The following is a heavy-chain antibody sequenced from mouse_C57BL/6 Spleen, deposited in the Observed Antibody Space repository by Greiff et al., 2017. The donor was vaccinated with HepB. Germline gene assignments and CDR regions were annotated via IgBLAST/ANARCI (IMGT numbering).Heavy chain of an antibody. D-gene: IGHD1-1*01. CDR3: ARGNYYGSSSSSYYFDY. Sequence: VQLQQPGAELVKPGASVKMSCKASGYTFTSYWITWVKQRPGQGLEWIGDIYPGSGSTNYNEKFKSKATLTVDTSSSTAYMQLSSLTSEDSAVYYCARGNYYGSSSSSYYFDYWGQGTTLTVSS. V-gene: IGHV1-55*01. CDR1: GYTFTSYW. J-gene: IGHJ2*01. CDR2: IYPGSGST.